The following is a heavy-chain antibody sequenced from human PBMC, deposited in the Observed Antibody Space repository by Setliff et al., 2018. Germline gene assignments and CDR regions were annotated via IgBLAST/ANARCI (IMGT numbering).Heavy chain of an antibody. D-gene: IGHD3-22*01. CDR2: VNPSRGKT. V-gene: IGHV1-46*01. Sequence: GASVKVSCKTSGYGFTSHYFHWLRQAPGQGLEWMGIVNPSRGKTTLSQKFQGRVSMTADASTATVYMELHSLTSEDTAIYYCARAPWGDDYDSLYTWFDPWGQGSLVTVSS. J-gene: IGHJ5*02. CDR3: ARAPWGDDYDSLYTWFDP. CDR1: GYGFTSHY.